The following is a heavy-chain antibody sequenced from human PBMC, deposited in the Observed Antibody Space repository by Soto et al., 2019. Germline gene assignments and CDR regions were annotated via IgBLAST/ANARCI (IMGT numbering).Heavy chain of an antibody. CDR3: ARDDYYGSGSQAFDP. V-gene: IGHV1-18*01. CDR1: GYTFTSYG. CDR2: ISAYNGNT. Sequence: ASVKVSCKASGYTFTSYGISWVRQAPGQGLEWMGWISAYNGNTNYAQKLQGRVTMTTDTSTSTAYMELRSLRSDDTAVYYCARDDYYGSGSQAFDPWGQGTLVTVSS. J-gene: IGHJ5*02. D-gene: IGHD3-10*01.